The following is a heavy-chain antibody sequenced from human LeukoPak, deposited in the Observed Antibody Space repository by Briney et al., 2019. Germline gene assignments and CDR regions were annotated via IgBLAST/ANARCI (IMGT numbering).Heavy chain of an antibody. CDR2: IKQDGSGK. CDR3: ASGGYSFFY. CDR1: GFSFSSYW. V-gene: IGHV3-7*03. Sequence: GSLRLSCAASGFSFSSYWMNWVRQAPGKGLEWVANIKQDGSGKYYVDSVKGRFTISRDNAKNSLYLQMNSLRAEDTAVYYCASGGYSFFYWGQGTLVTVSS. D-gene: IGHD5-18*01. J-gene: IGHJ4*02.